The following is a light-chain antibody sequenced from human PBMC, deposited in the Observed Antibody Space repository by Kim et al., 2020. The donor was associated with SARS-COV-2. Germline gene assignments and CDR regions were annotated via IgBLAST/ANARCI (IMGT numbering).Light chain of an antibody. CDR1: KLGDKY. CDR2: QDS. Sequence: MSPGQTASITCSGDKLGDKYACWYQQRPGQSPVLVIYQDSKRPSGIPGRFSGSNSGNTATLTISGTQAMDEADYYCQAWDSSTVVFGRGTQLTVL. CDR3: QAWDSSTVV. V-gene: IGLV3-1*01. J-gene: IGLJ2*01.